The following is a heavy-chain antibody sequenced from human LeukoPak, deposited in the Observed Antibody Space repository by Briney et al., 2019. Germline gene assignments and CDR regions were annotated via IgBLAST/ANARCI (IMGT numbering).Heavy chain of an antibody. J-gene: IGHJ6*02. CDR2: IYYSGST. D-gene: IGHD6-19*01. CDR3: ARDLRGGWYAHYYYYYGMDV. V-gene: IGHV4-39*07. Sequence: SETLSLTCTVSGGSISSSSYYWGWIRQPPGKGLEWIGSIYYSGSTYYNPSLKSRVTISVDTSKNQFSLKLSSVTAADTAVYYCARDLRGGWYAHYYYYYGMDVWGQGTTVTVSS. CDR1: GGSISSSSYY.